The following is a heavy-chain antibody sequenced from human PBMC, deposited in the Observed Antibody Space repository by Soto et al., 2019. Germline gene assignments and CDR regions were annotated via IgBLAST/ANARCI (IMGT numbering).Heavy chain of an antibody. CDR2: IDPSDSYT. Sequence: GESLKISCKGCGYSFTRYWVSWVRQMTGKGLEWMGRIDPSDSYTNYSPSFQGHVTISADKSISTAYLQWSSLKASDTAMYYCARRSIDWSGYFGTTTYYYYGMDVWGQGTTVTVSS. D-gene: IGHD3-3*01. J-gene: IGHJ6*02. V-gene: IGHV5-10-1*01. CDR1: GYSFTRYW. CDR3: ARRSIDWSGYFGTTTYYYYGMDV.